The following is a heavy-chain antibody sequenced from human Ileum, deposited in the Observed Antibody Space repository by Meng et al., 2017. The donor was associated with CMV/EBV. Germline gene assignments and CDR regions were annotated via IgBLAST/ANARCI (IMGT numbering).Heavy chain of an antibody. CDR1: GFTFSSYS. V-gene: IGHV3-48*04. CDR3: VIAKDSYYRTFDY. CDR2: ISSSSSTI. Sequence: GESLKISCAASGFTFSSYSMNWVRQAPGKGLEWVSYISSSSSTIYYADSVKGRFTISRENAKNILYLQMNSLSTEDTAVYYCVIAKDSYYRTFDYWGQGTLVTVSS. J-gene: IGHJ4*02. D-gene: IGHD3-22*01.